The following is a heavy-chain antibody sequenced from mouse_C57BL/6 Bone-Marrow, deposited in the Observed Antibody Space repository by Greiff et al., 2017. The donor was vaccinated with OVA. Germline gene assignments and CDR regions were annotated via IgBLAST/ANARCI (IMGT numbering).Heavy chain of an antibody. CDR3: ARRGYDGFRDWYFDV. J-gene: IGHJ1*03. CDR1: GFTFSDYG. V-gene: IGHV5-15*04. Sequence: DVKLVESGGGLVQPGGSLKLSCAASGFTFSDYGMAWVRQAPRKGPEWVAFISNLAYSIYYADTVTGRFTISIENAKNTLYLEMSSLRSEDTAMYYCARRGYDGFRDWYFDVWGTGTTVTVSS. D-gene: IGHD2-3*01. CDR2: ISNLAYSI.